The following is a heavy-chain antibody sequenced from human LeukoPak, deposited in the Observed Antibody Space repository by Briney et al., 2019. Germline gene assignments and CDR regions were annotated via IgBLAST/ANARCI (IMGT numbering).Heavy chain of an antibody. J-gene: IGHJ4*02. D-gene: IGHD2-2*01. CDR3: ARVQSAYSSSSSCYGGYFDY. Sequence: RASVKVSCKASGYTFTSYAMHWVRQAPGQRPEWMGWINAGNGNTKYSQKFQGRVTIARDTSASTAYMELNSLRPEDTAVYYCARVQSAYSSSSSCYGGYFDYWGQGTLVTVSS. V-gene: IGHV1-3*01. CDR1: GYTFTSYA. CDR2: INAGNGNT.